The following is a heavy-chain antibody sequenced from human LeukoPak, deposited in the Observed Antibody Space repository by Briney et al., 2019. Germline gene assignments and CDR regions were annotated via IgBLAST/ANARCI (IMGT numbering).Heavy chain of an antibody. D-gene: IGHD5-12*01. Sequence: PGGSLRLSCAASGFTFSTYSMSWVRRAPGTGLERVSLIFPSGDTTYYANSVKRGFTISRDNSKSTLYLQMHSLRAEDTAVYYCAKDQRPDSGCDIYYWGQGTLVTVSS. CDR1: GFTFSTYS. CDR3: AKDQRPDSGCDIYY. V-gene: IGHV3-23*01. CDR2: IFPSGDTT. J-gene: IGHJ4*02.